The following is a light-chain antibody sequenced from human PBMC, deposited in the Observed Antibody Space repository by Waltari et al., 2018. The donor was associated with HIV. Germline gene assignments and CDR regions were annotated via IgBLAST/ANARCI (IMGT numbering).Light chain of an antibody. CDR1: QRLLYSSNNKNY. CDR3: QQFYTTTWS. Sequence: DIVVTQSPDSLAVSLGGRAAMNCKSTQRLLYSSNNKNYLAWYQKKPGQPPKLRIYWASTRASAVPARCSGSGSETNYTLTINGLQAEDVAIYYCQQFYTTTWSFGPGTRVEI. V-gene: IGKV4-1*01. J-gene: IGKJ1*01. CDR2: WAS.